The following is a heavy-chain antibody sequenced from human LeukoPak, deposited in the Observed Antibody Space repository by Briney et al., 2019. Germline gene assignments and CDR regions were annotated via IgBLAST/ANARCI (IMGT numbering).Heavy chain of an antibody. CDR1: GGSISNYY. Sequence: PSETLSLTCTVSGGSISNYYWSWIRQPAGKGLEWIGRIYTSGSTNYNPSLKSRVTMSVDTSKNQFSLKLSSVTAADTAVYYCAREVGYSSSSNYYMDVWGKGTTVTVSS. V-gene: IGHV4-4*07. CDR2: IYTSGST. J-gene: IGHJ6*03. D-gene: IGHD6-6*01. CDR3: AREVGYSSSSNYYMDV.